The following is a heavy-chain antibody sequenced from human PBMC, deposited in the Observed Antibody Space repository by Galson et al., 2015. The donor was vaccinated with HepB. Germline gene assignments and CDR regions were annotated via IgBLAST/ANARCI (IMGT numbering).Heavy chain of an antibody. CDR1: GFSFSSVT. CDR3: AILLAYYFDS. D-gene: IGHD2-15*01. CDR2: IVGSGDNT. J-gene: IGHJ4*02. V-gene: IGHV3-23*01. Sequence: SLRLSCAASGFSFSSVTMSWVRQAPGKGLEWVSGIVGSGDNTYYADSVKGRFTISRDNSKNTLYLQMNSLRAEDTAVYYCAILLAYYFDSWGQGTLVTVSS.